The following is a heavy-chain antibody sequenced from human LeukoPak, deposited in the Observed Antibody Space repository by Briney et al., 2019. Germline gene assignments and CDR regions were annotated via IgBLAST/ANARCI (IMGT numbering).Heavy chain of an antibody. CDR3: AKGVFGVNRAFDY. J-gene: IGHJ4*02. CDR1: GFTFNTCA. Sequence: PGGSLRLSCEASGFTFNTCAMSWVRQAPGKGLEWVSAISESGSGTYYADSVKRRFTISRDNSKNTLYLQMNSLRVDDTALYYCAKGVFGVNRAFDYWGQGTLVTVSS. CDR2: ISESGSGT. V-gene: IGHV3-23*01. D-gene: IGHD3-3*01.